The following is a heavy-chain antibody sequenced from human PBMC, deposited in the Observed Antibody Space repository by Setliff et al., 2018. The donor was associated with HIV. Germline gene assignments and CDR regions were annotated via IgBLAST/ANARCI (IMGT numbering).Heavy chain of an antibody. Sequence: HPGGSLRLSCAASGFTFSNYAMSWVRQAPGKGLEWVSGISDSGGSTDYADSVKGRFTISRDNSKNTLFLQMNSLRAEDTAVYFCAKRWGYSYVRACDIWGQGTMVTVSS. CDR1: GFTFSNYA. CDR2: ISDSGGST. J-gene: IGHJ3*02. D-gene: IGHD5-18*01. CDR3: AKRWGYSYVRACDI. V-gene: IGHV3-23*01.